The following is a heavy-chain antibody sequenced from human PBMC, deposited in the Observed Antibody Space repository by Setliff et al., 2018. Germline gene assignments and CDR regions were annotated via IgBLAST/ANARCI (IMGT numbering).Heavy chain of an antibody. CDR1: GFTFSDYA. Sequence: PGGSLRLSCSASGFTFSDYAMHWVRQAPGKGPEFVSAISSNGGSTFFAHSVKGRFSISRDNANSTLFLQMSSLRLEDTAIYYCVKVLRFRILDLWGRGTLVTVSS. V-gene: IGHV3-64D*09. CDR3: VKVLRFRILDL. CDR2: ISSNGGST. J-gene: IGHJ5*02. D-gene: IGHD2-15*01.